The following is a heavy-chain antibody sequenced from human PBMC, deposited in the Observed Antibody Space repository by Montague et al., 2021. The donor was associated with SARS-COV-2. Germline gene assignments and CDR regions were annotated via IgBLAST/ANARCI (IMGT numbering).Heavy chain of an antibody. CDR2: INHSGST. J-gene: IGHJ4*02. CDR1: GGSISSGGYY. Sequence: SETLSLTCTVSGGSISSGGYYWSWIRQPPGKGLEWIGEINHSGSTNYNPSLKSRVTISVDTSKNQFSLKLSSVTAADTAVYYCASFPSGYYDSSGYHIWGQGILVTVSS. CDR3: ASFPSGYYDSSGYHI. D-gene: IGHD3-22*01. V-gene: IGHV4-39*07.